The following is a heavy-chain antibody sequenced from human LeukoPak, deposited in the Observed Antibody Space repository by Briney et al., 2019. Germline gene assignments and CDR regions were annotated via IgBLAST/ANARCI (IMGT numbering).Heavy chain of an antibody. J-gene: IGHJ4*02. CDR1: GGSFSGYY. V-gene: IGHV4-34*01. CDR3: ARGGPLYYGSGSYYMPYDY. D-gene: IGHD3-10*01. CDR2: INHSGST. Sequence: SETLSLTCAVYGGSFSGYYWSWIRQPPGKGLEWIGEINHSGSTNYNPSLKSRVTISVDTSKNQFSLKLSSVTAADTAVYYCARGGPLYYGSGSYYMPYDYWGQGTLVTVSS.